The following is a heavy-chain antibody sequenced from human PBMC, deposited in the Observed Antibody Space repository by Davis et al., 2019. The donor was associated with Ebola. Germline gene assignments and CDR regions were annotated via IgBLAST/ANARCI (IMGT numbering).Heavy chain of an antibody. J-gene: IGHJ4*02. CDR1: GYTFTSYG. D-gene: IGHD1-1*01. V-gene: IGHV1-18*04. CDR3: ARAQFPTTSDH. Sequence: ASVKVSCKASGYTFTSYGISWVRQAPGQGLEWMGWISAYNGNTNYAQNVQGRVIMTTDTATTTAYMEVGGLRSDDTAVYYCARAQFPTTSDHWGQGTLVTVSS. CDR2: ISAYNGNT.